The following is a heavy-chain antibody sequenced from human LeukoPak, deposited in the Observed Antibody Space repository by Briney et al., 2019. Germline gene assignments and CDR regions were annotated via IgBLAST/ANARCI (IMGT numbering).Heavy chain of an antibody. CDR2: ISSSGTTI. J-gene: IGHJ6*03. V-gene: IGHV3-11*04. CDR1: GFTFSDYY. Sequence: GGSLRLSCAASGFTFSDYYMSWIRQAPGKGLEWVSYISSSGTTIYYADSVKGRFTISRDNAKNSLYLQMNSLRAEDTAVYYCARGSTPRIFYYYYYYMDVWGKGTTVTVSS. CDR3: ARGSTPRIFYYYYYYMDV.